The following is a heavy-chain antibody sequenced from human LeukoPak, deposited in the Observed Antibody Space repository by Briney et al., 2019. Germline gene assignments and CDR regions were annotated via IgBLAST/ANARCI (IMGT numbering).Heavy chain of an antibody. CDR3: ARDRADYGDYV. Sequence: EASVKVSCKASGGTFSSYAISWVRQAPGQGLEWMGRITPIFGTANYAQKFQGRVTITTDESTSTAYMELSSLRSEDTAVYYCARDRADYGDYVWGQGTLVTVSS. D-gene: IGHD4-17*01. CDR1: GGTFSSYA. CDR2: ITPIFGTA. V-gene: IGHV1-69*05. J-gene: IGHJ4*02.